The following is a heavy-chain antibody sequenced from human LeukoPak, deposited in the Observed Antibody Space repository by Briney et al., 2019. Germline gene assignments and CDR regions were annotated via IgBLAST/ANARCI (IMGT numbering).Heavy chain of an antibody. CDR3: ARRQWLRYFDY. CDR1: GYSISSGYY. J-gene: IGHJ4*02. Sequence: SETLSLTCAVSGYSISSGYYWGWIRQPPGKGLEWIGSIYHSGSTYYNPSLKSRVTISVDTSKNQFSLKLSSVTAADTAVYSCARRQWLRYFDYWGQGTLVTVSS. V-gene: IGHV4-38-2*01. CDR2: IYHSGST. D-gene: IGHD6-19*01.